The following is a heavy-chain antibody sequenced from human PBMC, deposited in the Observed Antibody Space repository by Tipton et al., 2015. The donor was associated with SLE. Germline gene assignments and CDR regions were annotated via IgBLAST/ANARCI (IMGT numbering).Heavy chain of an antibody. Sequence: SLRLSCAASGFTFSSYAMSWVRQAPGKGLEWVSAISGSGGSTYYADSVKGRFTISRDNSKNTLYLQMNSLRAEDTAVYYCAREDIVSRYYYYMDVWGKGTTVTVSS. CDR3: AREDIVSRYYYYMDV. D-gene: IGHD2-15*01. J-gene: IGHJ6*03. CDR1: GFTFSSYA. CDR2: ISGSGGST. V-gene: IGHV3-23*01.